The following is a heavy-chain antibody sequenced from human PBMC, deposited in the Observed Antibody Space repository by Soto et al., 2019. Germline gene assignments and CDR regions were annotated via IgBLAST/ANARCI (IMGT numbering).Heavy chain of an antibody. D-gene: IGHD3-16*02. CDR2: IYYSGST. Sequence: SETLSLTCTVSGGSISSYYWSWIRQPPGKGLEWIGYIYYSGSTNYNPSLKSRVTISVDTSKNQFSLKLSSVTAADTAVYYCARTITFGGVIVRYYFDYCGQGTLVTVSS. J-gene: IGHJ4*02. CDR3: ARTITFGGVIVRYYFDY. V-gene: IGHV4-59*01. CDR1: GGSISSYY.